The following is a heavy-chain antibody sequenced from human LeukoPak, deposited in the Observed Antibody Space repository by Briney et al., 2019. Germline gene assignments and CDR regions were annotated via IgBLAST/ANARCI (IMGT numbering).Heavy chain of an antibody. CDR3: ARAKDCSGGSCYSYYYSSMDV. V-gene: IGHV1-2*02. Sequence: ASLKVSCKASGYTFTGYYIHWVRQAPGQGLEWMGWINPNSGGTNYAHKFQGRVTMTRDTSITTAYMELSRLRSDDTAVYYCARAKDCSGGSCYSYYYSSMDVWGQGTTVTVS. J-gene: IGHJ6*02. CDR2: INPNSGGT. CDR1: GYTFTGYY. D-gene: IGHD2-15*01.